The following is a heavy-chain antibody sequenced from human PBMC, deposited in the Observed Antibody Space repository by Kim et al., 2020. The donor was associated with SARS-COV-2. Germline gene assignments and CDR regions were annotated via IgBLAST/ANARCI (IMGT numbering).Heavy chain of an antibody. CDR1: GGSISSGSYY. V-gene: IGHV4-61*02. CDR3: ARERVGDYYGSGSYYNFRWFDP. D-gene: IGHD3-10*01. Sequence: SETLSLTCTVSGGSISSGSYYWSWIRQPAGKGLEWIGRIYTSGSTNYNPSLKSRVTISVDTSKNQFSLKLSSVTAADTAVYYCARERVGDYYGSGSYYNFRWFDPWGQGTLVTVSS. CDR2: IYTSGST. J-gene: IGHJ5*02.